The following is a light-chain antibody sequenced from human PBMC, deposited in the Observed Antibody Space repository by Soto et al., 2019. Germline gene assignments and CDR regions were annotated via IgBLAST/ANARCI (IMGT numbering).Light chain of an antibody. CDR2: DTS. V-gene: IGKV3-11*01. CDR3: QQYNNYQYT. CDR1: QSVSSY. Sequence: EIVLTQSPATLSLSPGERATISCRASQSVSSYSAWYQQKPGQAPRLLIYDTSNWATGIPARFSGSGSGTDFTLTISSLEPEDFAVYYCQQYNNYQYTFGLGTRLDIK. J-gene: IGKJ2*01.